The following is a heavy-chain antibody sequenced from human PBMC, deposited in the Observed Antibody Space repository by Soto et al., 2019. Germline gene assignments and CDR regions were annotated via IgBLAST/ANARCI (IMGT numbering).Heavy chain of an antibody. CDR2: ISYDGSNK. CDR1: GFTFSSYG. CDR3: AKDLRTVDRRYYYGMDV. D-gene: IGHD1-1*01. V-gene: IGHV3-30*18. Sequence: GGSLRLSCAASGFTFSSYGMHWVRQAPGKGLEWVAVISYDGSNKYYADSVKGRFTISRDNSKNPLYLQMNSLRAEDTAVYYCAKDLRTVDRRYYYGMDVWGQGTTVTVSS. J-gene: IGHJ6*02.